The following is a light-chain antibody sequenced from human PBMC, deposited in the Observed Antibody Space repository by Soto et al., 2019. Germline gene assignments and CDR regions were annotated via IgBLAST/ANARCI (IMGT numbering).Light chain of an antibody. J-gene: IGLJ1*01. CDR2: DVT. CDR3: CSYADNYFYV. V-gene: IGLV2-11*01. CDR1: SNDVGAYHY. Sequence: SALTQPRSVSGSPGQSVTISCTGTSNDVGAYHYVSWYQHHPGKAPKLIIYDVTQRPSGIPDRFSGSKSGNTASLTISGLQADDGADYHCCSYADNYFYVFGTGTKLTVL.